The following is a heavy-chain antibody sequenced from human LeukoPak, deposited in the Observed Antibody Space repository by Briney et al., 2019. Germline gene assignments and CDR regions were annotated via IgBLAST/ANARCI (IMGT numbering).Heavy chain of an antibody. J-gene: IGHJ6*03. CDR3: ARRVGGNGAAVGYYYYYMDV. Sequence: GASVKVSCKASGGTFSSYAINWVRQATGQGLEWMGWMNPNSGNTGYAQQFQGRVTMTRDTSISTVYMELSSLRAEDTAVYYCARRVGGNGAAVGYYYYYMDVWGKGTTVT. V-gene: IGHV1-8*02. CDR1: GGTFSSYA. CDR2: MNPNSGNT. D-gene: IGHD6-13*01.